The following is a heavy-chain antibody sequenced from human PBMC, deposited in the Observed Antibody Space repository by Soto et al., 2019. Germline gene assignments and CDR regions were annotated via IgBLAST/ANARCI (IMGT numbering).Heavy chain of an antibody. J-gene: IGHJ5*02. CDR1: GFTFSNAW. Sequence: VSLRLSCAASGFTFSNAWMSWVRQAPGKGLEWVGRIKSKTDGGTTDYAAPVKGRFTISRDDSKNTLYLQMNSLKTEDTAVYYCTTDTSSGWYNWFDPWGQGTLVTVSS. V-gene: IGHV3-15*01. CDR3: TTDTSSGWYNWFDP. CDR2: IKSKTDGGTT. D-gene: IGHD6-19*01.